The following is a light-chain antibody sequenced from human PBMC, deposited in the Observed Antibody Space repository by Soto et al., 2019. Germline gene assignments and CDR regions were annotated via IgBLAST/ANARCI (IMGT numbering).Light chain of an antibody. CDR3: QQRSDWPPWT. J-gene: IGKJ1*01. Sequence: EIVLTQSPATLSLSPGEGATLSCRASQSISSYLAWYQQKTGQAPRLLIYDASSRATGIPARFSGSGSGTDFTLTISSLEPEDFAVYYCQQRSDWPPWTFGQGTTVEIK. CDR2: DAS. V-gene: IGKV3-11*01. CDR1: QSISSY.